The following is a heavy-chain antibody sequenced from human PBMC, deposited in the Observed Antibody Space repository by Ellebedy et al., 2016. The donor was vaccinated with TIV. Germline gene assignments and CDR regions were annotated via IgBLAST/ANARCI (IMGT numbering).Heavy chain of an antibody. D-gene: IGHD1-26*01. Sequence: AASVKVSCKASGYTFTTYYMHWVRQAPGQGLEWMGIINPSGGSTTYAQKLQGRVTMTRDTSTSTVYMELSSLRSEDTAVYYCARVKWELPFDYWGQGTLVTVSS. V-gene: IGHV1-46*04. CDR1: GYTFTTYY. CDR3: ARVKWELPFDY. J-gene: IGHJ4*02. CDR2: INPSGGST.